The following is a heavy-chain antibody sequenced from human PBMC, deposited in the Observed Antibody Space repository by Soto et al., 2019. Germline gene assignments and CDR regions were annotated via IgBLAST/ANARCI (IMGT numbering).Heavy chain of an antibody. CDR3: ARQGPIAVAGTNYYYYGMDV. CDR2: IYYSGST. J-gene: IGHJ6*02. CDR1: GGSISSYY. Sequence: SETLSLTCTVSGGSISSYYWSWIRQPPGKGLEWIGYIYYSGSTNYNPSLKSRVTISVDTSKNQFSLKLSSVTAADTAVYYCARQGPIAVAGTNYYYYGMDVWGQGTTVTVSS. D-gene: IGHD6-19*01. V-gene: IGHV4-59*01.